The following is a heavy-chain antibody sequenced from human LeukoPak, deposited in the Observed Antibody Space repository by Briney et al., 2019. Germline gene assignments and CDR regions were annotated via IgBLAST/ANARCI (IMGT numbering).Heavy chain of an antibody. V-gene: IGHV3-73*01. CDR1: GCTFSGSA. D-gene: IGHD3-9*01. J-gene: IGHJ6*03. CDR3: ARVGTYYDILTGYPPDYYYYMDV. Sequence: GGSLRISCAASGCTFSGSAMHWVRQASGKGLEWVGRIRSKASSYATAYAASVKGRFTISRDDSKNTAYLQMNSLKTEDTAVYYCARVGTYYDILTGYPPDYYYYMDVWGKGTTVTISS. CDR2: IRSKASSYAT.